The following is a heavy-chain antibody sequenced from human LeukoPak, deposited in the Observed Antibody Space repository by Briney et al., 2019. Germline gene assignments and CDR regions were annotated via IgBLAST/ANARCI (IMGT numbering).Heavy chain of an antibody. Sequence: GGSLRLSCAASGFTFSSYGMHWVRQAPGKGLEWVALIWYTGSKKYYADSVKGRFTISRDNSKNTLYLQMSSLRAEDTAVYYCVRVASRAFDYWGQGTLVTVSS. V-gene: IGHV3-33*01. CDR3: VRVASRAFDY. J-gene: IGHJ4*02. CDR1: GFTFSSYG. CDR2: IWYTGSKK.